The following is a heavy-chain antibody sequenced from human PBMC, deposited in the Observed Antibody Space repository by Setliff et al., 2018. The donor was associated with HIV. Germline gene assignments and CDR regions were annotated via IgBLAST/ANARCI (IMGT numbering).Heavy chain of an antibody. J-gene: IGHJ1*01. CDR2: IFYSGTT. V-gene: IGHV4-39*02. CDR3: ASRGIVEVTISMPDEYFVH. Sequence: SETLSLTCTVSGGSIDSTSYYWGWIRQPPGKGLVWSGSIFYSGTTYYSPSVKSRVTISVDRSRNHFSLTLSSVTAADTATYYCASRGIVEVTISMPDEYFVHWGHGTLVTVSS. D-gene: IGHD2-15*01. CDR1: GGSIDSTSYY.